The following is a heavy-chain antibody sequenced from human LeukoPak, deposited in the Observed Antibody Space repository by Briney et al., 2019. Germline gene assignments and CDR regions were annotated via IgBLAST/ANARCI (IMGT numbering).Heavy chain of an antibody. V-gene: IGHV3-15*01. CDR1: GFTLSNAW. D-gene: IGHD1-26*01. J-gene: IGHJ4*02. CDR3: TTGYSGSYPDFDY. CDR2: IKSKTDGGTT. Sequence: GGSLRLSCAASGFTLSNAWMSWVRQDPGKGLEWVGRIKSKTDGGTTDYAAPVKGRFTISRDDSKNTLYLQMNSLKTEDTAVYYCTTGYSGSYPDFDYWGQGTLVTVSS.